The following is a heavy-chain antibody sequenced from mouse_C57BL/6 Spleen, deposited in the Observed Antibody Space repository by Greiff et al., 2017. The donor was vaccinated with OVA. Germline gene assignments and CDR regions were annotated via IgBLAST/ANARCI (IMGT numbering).Heavy chain of an antibody. CDR1: GFTFSDYG. J-gene: IGHJ2*01. Sequence: EVQLVESGGGLVKPGGSLKLSCAASGFTFSDYGMHWVRQAPEKGLEWVAYISSGSSTIYYADTVKGRFTISRDNAKNTRFLQMTSLRSEDTAMYYCARDYGSSFGYWGQGTTLTVSS. D-gene: IGHD1-1*01. CDR2: ISSGSSTI. CDR3: ARDYGSSFGY. V-gene: IGHV5-17*01.